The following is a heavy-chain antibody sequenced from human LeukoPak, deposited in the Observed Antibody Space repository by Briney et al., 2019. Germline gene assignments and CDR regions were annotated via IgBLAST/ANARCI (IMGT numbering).Heavy chain of an antibody. CDR2: ISYDGSNK. V-gene: IGHV3-30*04. J-gene: IGHJ4*02. CDR3: ARDSGGNSDY. Sequence: PGGSLRLSCAASGFTFSSYEMNWVRQAPGKGLEWVAVISYDGSNKYYADSVKGRFTISRDNSKNTLYLQMNSLRAEDTAVYYCARDSGGNSDYWGQGTLVTVSS. D-gene: IGHD4-23*01. CDR1: GFTFSSYE.